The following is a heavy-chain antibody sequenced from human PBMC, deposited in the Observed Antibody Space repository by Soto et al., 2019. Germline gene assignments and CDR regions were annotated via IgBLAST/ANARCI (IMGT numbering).Heavy chain of an antibody. D-gene: IGHD2-2*01. J-gene: IGHJ4*02. V-gene: IGHV4-59*08. CDR1: GGSISSYY. Sequence: SETLSLTCTVSGGSISSYYWSWIRQPPGKGLEWIAYIYYSGTTNYNPSLRSRVTISVDTSKNQFSLKLSSVTAADTAVYYCARQLGYCSSTSCYPVFDYWGQGNLVTVSS. CDR3: ARQLGYCSSTSCYPVFDY. CDR2: IYYSGTT.